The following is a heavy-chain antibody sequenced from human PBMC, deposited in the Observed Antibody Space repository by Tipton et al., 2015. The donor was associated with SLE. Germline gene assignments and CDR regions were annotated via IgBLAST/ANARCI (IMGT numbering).Heavy chain of an antibody. CDR1: GFTLSSYS. J-gene: IGHJ3*02. CDR2: IYSGGST. Sequence: SLRLSCAASGFTLSSYSMSWVRQAPGKGLEWVSIIYSGGSTYYADSVKGRFTISRDNSKNTLYLQMNSLRTEDTAVYYCATDGLRAFDIWGQGTMVTVSS. V-gene: IGHV3-53*05. D-gene: IGHD5/OR15-5a*01. CDR3: ATDGLRAFDI.